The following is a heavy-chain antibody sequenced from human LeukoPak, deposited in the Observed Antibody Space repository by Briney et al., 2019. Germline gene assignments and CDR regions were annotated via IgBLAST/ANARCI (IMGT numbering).Heavy chain of an antibody. CDR2: ISSSSSYI. CDR1: GFTFSSYS. Sequence: PGGSLRLSCAASGFTFSSYSMNWVRQAPGKGLEWVSSISSSSSYIYYADSVKGRFTISRGNAKNSLYLQMNSLRAEDTAVYYCARERSAAGTPFEDYWGQGTLVTVSS. J-gene: IGHJ4*02. CDR3: ARERSAAGTPFEDY. V-gene: IGHV3-21*01. D-gene: IGHD6-13*01.